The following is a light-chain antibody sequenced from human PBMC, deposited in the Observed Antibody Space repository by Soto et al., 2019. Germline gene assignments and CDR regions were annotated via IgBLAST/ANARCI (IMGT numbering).Light chain of an antibody. Sequence: DIQMTQSPTSLSASVGDRVTITCRASQNIRSYLNWYQQIPGKAPNLLIYATSILQTGVPSTFSVSGTGTDFTLTINGLQPEDFATYYCQQGYTTRWTFGQGTKVEIK. CDR1: QNIRSY. J-gene: IGKJ1*01. CDR2: ATS. CDR3: QQGYTTRWT. V-gene: IGKV1-39*01.